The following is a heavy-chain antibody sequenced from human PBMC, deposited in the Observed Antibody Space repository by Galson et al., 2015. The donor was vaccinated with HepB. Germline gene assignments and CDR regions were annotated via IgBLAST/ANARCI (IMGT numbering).Heavy chain of an antibody. J-gene: IGHJ1*01. D-gene: IGHD2-2*02. V-gene: IGHV3-30*18. CDR1: GFTFSSYG. CDR3: AKDRYQLLYRGEYFQH. CDR2: ISYDGSNK. Sequence: PLRLSCAASGFTFSSYGMHWVRQAPGKGLEWVAVISYDGSNKYYADSVKGRFTISRDNSKNTLYLQMNSLRAEDTAVYYCAKDRYQLLYRGEYFQHWGQGTLVTVSS.